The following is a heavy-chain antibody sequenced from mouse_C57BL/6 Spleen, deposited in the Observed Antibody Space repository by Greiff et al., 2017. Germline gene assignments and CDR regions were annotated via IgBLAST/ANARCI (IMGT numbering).Heavy chain of an antibody. J-gene: IGHJ2*01. D-gene: IGHD1-1*01. V-gene: IGHV1-82*01. CDR3: ARLGSYYGNY. Sequence: QVQLQQSGPELVKPGASVTISCKASGYAFSGSWMNWVKQTPGKGLEWIGPIAPGDGDTTYNRKFKGKATLTADKSSSTAYLQLSSLTSEDAAVYVGARLGSYYGNYWGQGTTLTVSS. CDR2: IAPGDGDT. CDR1: GYAFSGSW.